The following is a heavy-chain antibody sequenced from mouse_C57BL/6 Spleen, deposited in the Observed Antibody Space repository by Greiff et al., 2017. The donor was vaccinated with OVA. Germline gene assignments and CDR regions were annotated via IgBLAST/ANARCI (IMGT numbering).Heavy chain of an antibody. D-gene: IGHD1-1*02. CDR1: GFTFSSYA. CDR2: ISDGGSYT. J-gene: IGHJ3*01. Sequence: DVKLVESGGGLVKPGGSLKLSCAASGFTFSSYAMSWVRQTPEKRLEWVATISDGGSYTYYPDNVQGRFTISRDNAKNNLYLQMSHLKSEDTAMYYCERGDHGWAWFAYWGQGTLVTVSA. V-gene: IGHV5-4*03. CDR3: ERGDHGWAWFAY.